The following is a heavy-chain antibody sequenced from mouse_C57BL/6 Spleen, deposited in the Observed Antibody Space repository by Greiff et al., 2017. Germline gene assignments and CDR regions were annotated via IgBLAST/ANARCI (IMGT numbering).Heavy chain of an antibody. CDR1: GYTFTSYW. Sequence: QVQLQQPGAELVMPGASVKLSCKASGYTFTSYWLHWVQQRPGQGLEWIGEIDPSDSYTNYNQKFKGKSTLTVDKSSSTAYMQLNSLTSEDSAVYYCARSDGSSIAWFAYWGQGTLVTVSA. V-gene: IGHV1-69*01. D-gene: IGHD1-1*01. CDR2: IDPSDSYT. CDR3: ARSDGSSIAWFAY. J-gene: IGHJ3*01.